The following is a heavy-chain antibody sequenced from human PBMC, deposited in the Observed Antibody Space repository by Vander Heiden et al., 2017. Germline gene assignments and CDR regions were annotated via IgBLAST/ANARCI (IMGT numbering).Heavy chain of an antibody. D-gene: IGHD6-13*01. CDR1: GFPFSSYA. CDR3: AGSSGSYYYYGMDV. CDR2: ISGSGGST. Sequence: EVQLLESGGGLVQPGGYLRLPCAASGFPFSSYAVSWVRQAPGKGLEWVSAISGSGGSTYYADSVKGRFTISRDNSKNTLYLQMNSLRAEDTAVYYCAGSSGSYYYYGMDVWGQGTTVTVSS. J-gene: IGHJ6*02. V-gene: IGHV3-23*01.